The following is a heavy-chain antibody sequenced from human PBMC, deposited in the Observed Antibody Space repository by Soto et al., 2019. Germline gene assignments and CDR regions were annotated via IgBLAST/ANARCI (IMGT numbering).Heavy chain of an antibody. Sequence: GASVKVSCKASGGTFSYYPFTWVRQAPGQGLEWMGAIIPIFGTATYAQKFQGRVTITADESTSTAYMELSSLRSEDTAVYYCARDASSRGWFDPWGQGTLVTVSS. CDR2: IIPIFGTA. CDR1: GGTFSYYP. V-gene: IGHV1-69*13. CDR3: ARDASSRGWFDP. J-gene: IGHJ5*02.